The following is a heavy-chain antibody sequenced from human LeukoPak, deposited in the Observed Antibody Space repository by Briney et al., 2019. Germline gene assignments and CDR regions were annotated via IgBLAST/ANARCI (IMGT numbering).Heavy chain of an antibody. J-gene: IGHJ4*02. V-gene: IGHV1-69*01. Sequence: ASVKVSCKASGGTFISHAISWVRQAPGQGLEWMGGIIPIVGTANYAQKFQGRVTITADESTSTAYMELSSLRSEDTAVYYCARDRGELLNDYWGQGTLVTVSS. D-gene: IGHD1-26*01. CDR3: ARDRGELLNDY. CDR2: IIPIVGTA. CDR1: GGTFISHA.